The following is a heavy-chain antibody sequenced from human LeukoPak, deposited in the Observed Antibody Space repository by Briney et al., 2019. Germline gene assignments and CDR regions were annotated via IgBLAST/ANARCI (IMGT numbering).Heavy chain of an antibody. V-gene: IGHV3-23*01. CDR2: ISGSGGDT. CDR1: GFTFSTFA. J-gene: IGHJ4*02. Sequence: GGSLRLSCAPSGFTFSTFAMSWVRQAPRKGLEWVSMISGSGGDTYYADPVKGRFPLSRDNSKNPLYLQMNSLRAEDTAIYFCAKNKGAGSYYGYSFDYWGQGTLLTVSS. D-gene: IGHD1-26*01. CDR3: AKNKGAGSYYGYSFDY.